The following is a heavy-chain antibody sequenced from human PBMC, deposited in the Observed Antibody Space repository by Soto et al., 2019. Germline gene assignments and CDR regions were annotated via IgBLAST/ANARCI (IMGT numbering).Heavy chain of an antibody. V-gene: IGHV3-30-3*02. D-gene: IGHD4-17*01. CDR2: ISYDGSNK. CDR1: GFTFSSYA. CDR3: AKCLFNGDPNDAFDI. Sequence: QVQLVESGGGVVQPGRSLRLSCAASGFTFSSYAMHWVRQAPGKGLEWVAVISYDGSNKYYADSVKGRFTISRDNSKNTLYLQMNSLRAEDTAVYYCAKCLFNGDPNDAFDIWGQGTMVTVSS. J-gene: IGHJ3*02.